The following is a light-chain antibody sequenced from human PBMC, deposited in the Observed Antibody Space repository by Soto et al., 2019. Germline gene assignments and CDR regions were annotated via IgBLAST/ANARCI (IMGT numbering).Light chain of an antibody. V-gene: IGKV1-39*01. J-gene: IGKJ2*01. Sequence: DIQMTQSPSSLSASVGDRVTITCRASQTITGYLNWYQQRPGKAHKLLIYAASSVQSGVPSRFSGSGSGTDFTLTINSLQPEDFATYYCQQSHGIPYTFGQGTKLEIK. CDR2: AAS. CDR1: QTITGY. CDR3: QQSHGIPYT.